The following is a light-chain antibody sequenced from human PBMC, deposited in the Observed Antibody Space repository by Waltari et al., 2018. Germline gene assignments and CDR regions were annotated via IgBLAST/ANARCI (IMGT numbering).Light chain of an antibody. CDR1: QPITNY. Sequence: DIQLPQSPSCLSASVGDRVTITCQASQPITNYLNWYQQKPGKAPELLIYDASKLQTGVPSRFSGSQSGTEFSFTIGSLQPEDVATYYCQRYDNLPVFAFGPGTKVNVK. J-gene: IGKJ3*01. V-gene: IGKV1-33*01. CDR3: QRYDNLPVFA. CDR2: DAS.